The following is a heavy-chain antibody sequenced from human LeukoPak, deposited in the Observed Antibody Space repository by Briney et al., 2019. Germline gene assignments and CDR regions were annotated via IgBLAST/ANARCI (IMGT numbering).Heavy chain of an antibody. V-gene: IGHV4-59*01. CDR3: ARGTYYYDSSNREDWFDP. D-gene: IGHD3-22*01. J-gene: IGHJ5*02. CDR1: GGSISNYY. CDR2: IYYSGNT. Sequence: SETLSLTCTVSGGSISNYYWSWVRQPPGKGLEWIGYIYYSGNTNYNPSLKSRVTISVDTSKNQFSLKLSSVTAADTAVYFCARGTYYYDSSNREDWFDPWGQGTLVTGSS.